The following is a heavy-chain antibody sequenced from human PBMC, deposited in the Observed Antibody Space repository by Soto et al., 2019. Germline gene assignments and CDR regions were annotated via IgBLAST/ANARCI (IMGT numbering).Heavy chain of an antibody. D-gene: IGHD2-2*02. Sequence: QVQLVQSGAEVKKPGASVKVSCKASGYTFTSYGISWVRQAPGQGLEWMGWISAYNGNTNYAQKLQGRVTMTTDTSTSTAYMELRSLRSDDTAVYYCARVDLGYCSSTSCYTFYYYGMDVWGQGTMVTVSS. CDR2: ISAYNGNT. CDR1: GYTFTSYG. CDR3: ARVDLGYCSSTSCYTFYYYGMDV. V-gene: IGHV1-18*01. J-gene: IGHJ6*02.